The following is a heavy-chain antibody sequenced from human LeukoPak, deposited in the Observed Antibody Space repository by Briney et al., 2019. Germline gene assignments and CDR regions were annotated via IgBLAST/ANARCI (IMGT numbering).Heavy chain of an antibody. J-gene: IGHJ5*02. CDR1: GVTFSSYA. V-gene: IGHV3-23*01. CDR3: AGFTAVAGKNWFDP. D-gene: IGHD6-19*01. Sequence: GGSLRLSCAASGVTFSSYAMSWVRQAPGKGLEWVSAISGSGGSTYYADSVKGRFTISRDNSKNTLYLQMNSLRAEDTAVYYCAGFTAVAGKNWFDPWGQGTLVTVSS. CDR2: ISGSGGST.